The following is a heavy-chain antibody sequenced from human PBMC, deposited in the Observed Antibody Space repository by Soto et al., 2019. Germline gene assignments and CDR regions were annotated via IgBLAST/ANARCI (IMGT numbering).Heavy chain of an antibody. CDR3: AKAEYSSSFPYFDY. CDR2: ISGSGGST. Sequence: PGGSLRLSCAVSGFTFRSYGMHWVRQSPGKGLEWVSYISGSGGSTYYADSVTGRFTISRDNSKNTLYLQMNSLRAEDTAVYYCAKAEYSSSFPYFDYWGQGTLVTVSS. CDR1: GFTFRSYG. D-gene: IGHD6-6*01. J-gene: IGHJ4*02. V-gene: IGHV3-23*01.